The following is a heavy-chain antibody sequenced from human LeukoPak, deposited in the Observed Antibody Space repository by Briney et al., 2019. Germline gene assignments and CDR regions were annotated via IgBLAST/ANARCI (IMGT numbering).Heavy chain of an antibody. CDR2: ISGSGDTT. J-gene: IGHJ4*02. CDR1: GFTFSAYA. CDR3: AKGTMVRGDRNY. D-gene: IGHD3-10*01. V-gene: IGHV3-23*01. Sequence: GGSLRLSCAASGFTFSAYAMSWVRQAPGKGLEWVSAISGSGDTTYYADSVKGRFTISRDNSKNTLYLQMNSLRAEDTAVYYCAKGTMVRGDRNYWGQGTLVTVSS.